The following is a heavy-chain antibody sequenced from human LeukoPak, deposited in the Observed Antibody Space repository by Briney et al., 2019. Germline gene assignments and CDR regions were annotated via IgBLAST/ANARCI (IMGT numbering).Heavy chain of an antibody. J-gene: IGHJ5*02. CDR1: GGSISSYY. D-gene: IGHD2-15*01. V-gene: IGHV4-59*12. CDR3: ARDEILSRFDP. CDR2: IYYSGST. Sequence: SETLSLTCTVSGGSISSYYWSWIRQPPGKGLEWIGYIYYSGSTNYNPSLKSRVTISVDTSKNQFSLKLSSVTAADTAVYYCARDEILSRFDPWGQGTLVTVSS.